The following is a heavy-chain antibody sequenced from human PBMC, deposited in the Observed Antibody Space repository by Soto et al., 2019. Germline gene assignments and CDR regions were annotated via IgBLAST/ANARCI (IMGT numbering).Heavy chain of an antibody. D-gene: IGHD3-10*01. Sequence: QVQLVESGGGVVQPGRSLRLSCAASGFTFSNYAVHWVRQAPGKGLEWVAVISYDGGTKNYADSVKGRFTISRDNSRNPLYLQMTSLRVEATAAFYWPRQFPFAPGTYLSDLDYWAREPWSPSPQ. J-gene: IGHJ4*02. CDR2: ISYDGGTK. V-gene: IGHV3-30-3*01. CDR1: GFTFSNYA. CDR3: PRQFPFAPGTYLSDLDY.